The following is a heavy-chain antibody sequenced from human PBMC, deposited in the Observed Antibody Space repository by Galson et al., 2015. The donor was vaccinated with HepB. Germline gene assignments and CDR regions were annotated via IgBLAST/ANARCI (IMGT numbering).Heavy chain of an antibody. CDR1: GFTYSAYR. CDR2: LNQDGGDK. Sequence: SLRLSCAASGFTYSAYRMSWVRQAPGKGLEWVANLNQDGGDKYYVDSVRGRFTISRDNAKNSVNLQMNSLRAEDTAVYYCVRDHLVVATMDTSNTFDHWGQGTLVTVSS. D-gene: IGHD5-12*01. J-gene: IGHJ4*02. CDR3: VRDHLVVATMDTSNTFDH. V-gene: IGHV3-7*01.